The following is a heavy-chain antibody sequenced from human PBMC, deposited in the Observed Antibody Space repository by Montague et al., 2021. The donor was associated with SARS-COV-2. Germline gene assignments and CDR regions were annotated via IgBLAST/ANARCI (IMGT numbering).Heavy chain of an antibody. CDR3: ARGAPGY. Sequence: SETLSLTCTVSGGSIGTSSHFWGWIRQSPGKGLEWIGGINDSGTTKYNPSLKSRVTISVDTSKNQFSLDLTSVTVADTAVYYCARGAPGYWGQGTLVTVSS. V-gene: IGHV4-39*07. J-gene: IGHJ4*02. CDR2: INDSGTT. CDR1: GGSIGTSSHF.